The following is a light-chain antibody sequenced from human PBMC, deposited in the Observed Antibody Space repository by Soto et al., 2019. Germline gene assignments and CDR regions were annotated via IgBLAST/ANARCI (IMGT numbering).Light chain of an antibody. CDR3: LQYDNFPIT. CDR2: DTS. J-gene: IGKJ4*01. Sequence: DIQMTQSPSSLSAFVGDRVTITCQASQDNSNYLNWYQQKPGKAPNLLIYDTSTLETGVPSRFSGSLSGTDFTLTISDLQLEDIATYYCLQYDNFPITFGGGTKVEI. CDR1: QDNSNY. V-gene: IGKV1-33*01.